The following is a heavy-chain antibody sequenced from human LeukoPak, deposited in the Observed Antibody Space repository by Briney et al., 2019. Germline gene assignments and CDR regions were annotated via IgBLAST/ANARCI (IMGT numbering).Heavy chain of an antibody. CDR3: ARVGGSGSYYTPGVDY. J-gene: IGHJ4*02. Sequence: TSETLSLTCTVSGGSISSSSYYWGWIRQPPVKGLEWIGSIYHSGSTYYNPSLKSRVTISVDTSKNQFSLKLSSVTAADTAVYYCARVGGSGSYYTPGVDYWGQGTLVTVSS. CDR1: GGSISSSSYY. CDR2: IYHSGST. V-gene: IGHV4-39*07. D-gene: IGHD3-10*01.